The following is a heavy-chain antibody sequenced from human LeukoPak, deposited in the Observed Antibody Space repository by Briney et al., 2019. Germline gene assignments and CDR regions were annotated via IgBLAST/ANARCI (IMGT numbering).Heavy chain of an antibody. CDR3: ARGGSSSSWYPFDY. V-gene: IGHV3-72*01. CDR2: IRNKANSYTT. J-gene: IGHJ4*02. D-gene: IGHD6-13*01. CDR1: GFTFSDYY. Sequence: GGSLRLSCAASGFTFSDYYMDWVRQAPGKGLKWVGRIRNKANSYTTEYAASVKGRFTISRDDSKNSLYLQMNSLKTEDTAVYYCARGGSSSSWYPFDYWGQGTLVTVSS.